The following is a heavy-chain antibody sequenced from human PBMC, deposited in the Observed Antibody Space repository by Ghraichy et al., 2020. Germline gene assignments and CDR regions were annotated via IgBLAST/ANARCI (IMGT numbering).Heavy chain of an antibody. CDR1: GGSFSGYY. Sequence: SETLSLTCAVYGGSFSGYYWSWIRQPPGKGLEWIGEINHSGSTNYNPSLKSRVTISVDTSKNQFSLKLSSVTAADTAVYYCARRAITMVRGGLDYWGQGTLVTVSS. D-gene: IGHD3-10*01. CDR2: INHSGST. V-gene: IGHV4-34*01. J-gene: IGHJ4*02. CDR3: ARRAITMVRGGLDY.